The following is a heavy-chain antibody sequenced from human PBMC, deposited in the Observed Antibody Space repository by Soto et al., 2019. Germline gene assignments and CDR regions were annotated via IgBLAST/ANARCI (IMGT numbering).Heavy chain of an antibody. J-gene: IGHJ4*02. V-gene: IGHV3-9*01. CDR2: ISWDSSKI. CDR3: AKYISGGFYNFDY. CDR1: GFIFDNYA. Sequence: EVQLVESGGDLVQPGRSLRLSCAASGFIFDNYAMHWVRQAPGKGLEWVSGISWDSSKIGYADSVKGRFSISRDNAKNSLSLQMNSLRPEDTAFYYCAKYISGGFYNFDYWGRGTLVTVSS. D-gene: IGHD2-15*01.